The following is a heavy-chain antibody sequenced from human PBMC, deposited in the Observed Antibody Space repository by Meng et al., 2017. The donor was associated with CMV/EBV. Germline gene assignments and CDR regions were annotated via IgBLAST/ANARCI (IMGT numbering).Heavy chain of an antibody. V-gene: IGHV1-2*02. J-gene: IGHJ6*02. CDR2: INPNSGGT. CDR3: ARYDRRVGFPYGMDV. CDR1: GYTFTGYY. D-gene: IGHD3-22*01. Sequence: ASVKVSCKASGYTFTGYYMHWVRQPPGQGLEWMGWINPNSGGTNYAQKFQGRVTMTRDTSISTAYMELSRLRADDTAVYYCARYDRRVGFPYGMDVWGQGTTVTVSS.